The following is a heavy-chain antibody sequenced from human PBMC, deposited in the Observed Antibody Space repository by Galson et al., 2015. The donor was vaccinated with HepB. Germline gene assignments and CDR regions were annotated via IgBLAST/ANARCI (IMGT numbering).Heavy chain of an antibody. J-gene: IGHJ2*01. D-gene: IGHD6-13*01. CDR1: GFTFSSYG. Sequence: SLRLSCAASGFTFSSYGMHWVRQAPGKGLEWVAVIWYDGSNKYYADSVKGRFTISRDNSKNTLYLQMNSLRAEDTAVYYCARDNRIAAAGNLHWYFDLWGRGTLVTVSS. V-gene: IGHV3-33*01. CDR3: ARDNRIAAAGNLHWYFDL. CDR2: IWYDGSNK.